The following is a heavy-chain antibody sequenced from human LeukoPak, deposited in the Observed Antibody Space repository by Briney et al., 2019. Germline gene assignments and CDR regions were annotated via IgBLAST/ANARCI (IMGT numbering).Heavy chain of an antibody. D-gene: IGHD5-12*01. J-gene: IGHJ4*02. CDR1: GGSISSYY. Sequence: PSETLSLTCTVSGGSISSYYWSWIRQPPGKGLEWIGYIYYSGSTNYNPSLKSRVTISVDTSKNQFSLKLSSVTAADTAVYYCARRQRGYSGYGGIDYWGQGTLVTVSS. CDR2: IYYSGST. CDR3: ARRQRGYSGYGGIDY. V-gene: IGHV4-59*12.